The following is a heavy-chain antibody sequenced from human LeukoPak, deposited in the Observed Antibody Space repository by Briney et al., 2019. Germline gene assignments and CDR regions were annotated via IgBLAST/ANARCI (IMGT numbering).Heavy chain of an antibody. D-gene: IGHD2-15*01. V-gene: IGHV4-59*12. CDR3: ARGYCSGGSCYSYYYYNYMDV. CDR1: GGSISTYY. J-gene: IGHJ6*03. Sequence: PSETLSLTCTVSGGSISTYYWTWIRQPPGKGLEWIGYIYYSGRTKYSPSLKSRVTISVDTSKNQFSLKLSSVTAADTAVYYCARGYCSGGSCYSYYYYNYMDVWGKGTTVTVSS. CDR2: IYYSGRT.